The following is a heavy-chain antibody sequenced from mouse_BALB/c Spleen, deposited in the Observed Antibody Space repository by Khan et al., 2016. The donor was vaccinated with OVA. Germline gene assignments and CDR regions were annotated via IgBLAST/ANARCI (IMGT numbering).Heavy chain of an antibody. CDR3: ARQPYYHYYIMDY. V-gene: IGHV2-6-1*01. Sequence: QVQLKQSGPGLVAPSQSLSITCTISGFSLTTYGVHWVRQPPGKGLEWLVMIWSDGSTTYNSTLKSRLSISKDNSKSQVFLKMNSLQTDDTAMDYCARQPYYHYYIMDYWGQGTSVTVSS. CDR1: GFSLTTYG. CDR2: IWSDGST. D-gene: IGHD2-10*01. J-gene: IGHJ4*01.